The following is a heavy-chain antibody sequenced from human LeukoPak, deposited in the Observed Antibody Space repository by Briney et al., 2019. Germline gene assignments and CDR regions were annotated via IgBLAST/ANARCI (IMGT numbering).Heavy chain of an antibody. Sequence: ASVKVSCKASGYTFTSYGISWVRQAPGQGLEWMGWISAYNGNTNYAQKLQGRVTMTTDTSTSTAYMELRSLRSDDTAVYYCARVGSSSDSGSYYGYYYYMDVWGKGTTVTVSS. CDR1: GYTFTSYG. V-gene: IGHV1-18*01. CDR2: ISAYNGNT. J-gene: IGHJ6*03. CDR3: ARVGSSSDSGSYYGYYYYMDV. D-gene: IGHD1-26*01.